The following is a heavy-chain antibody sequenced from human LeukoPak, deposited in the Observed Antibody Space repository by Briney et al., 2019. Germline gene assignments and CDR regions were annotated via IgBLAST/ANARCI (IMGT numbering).Heavy chain of an antibody. CDR1: GYTFTSYG. D-gene: IGHD3-10*01. CDR3: ARATGLLWFGELLDPVDY. J-gene: IGHJ4*02. Sequence: ASVRVSCKASGYTFTSYGISWVRQAPGQGLEWMGWISAYNGNTNYAQKLQGRVTMTTDTSTSTAYMELRSLRSDDTAVYYSARATGLLWFGELLDPVDYWGQGTLVTVSS. CDR2: ISAYNGNT. V-gene: IGHV1-18*01.